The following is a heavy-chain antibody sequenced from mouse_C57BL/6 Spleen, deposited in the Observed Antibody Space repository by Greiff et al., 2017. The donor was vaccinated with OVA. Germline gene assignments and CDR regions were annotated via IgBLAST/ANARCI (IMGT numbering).Heavy chain of an antibody. J-gene: IGHJ3*01. V-gene: IGHV1-69*01. D-gene: IGHD1-1*01. CDR2: IDPSDSYT. CDR3: ARADYFLFAY. Sequence: QVQLQQSGAELVMPGASVKLSCKASGYTFTSYWMHWVKQRPGQGLEWIGEIDPSDSYTNYNQKFKGKSTLTVDKSSSTAYMQLSSLTSEDSAVYYCARADYFLFAYWGQGTLVTVSA. CDR1: GYTFTSYW.